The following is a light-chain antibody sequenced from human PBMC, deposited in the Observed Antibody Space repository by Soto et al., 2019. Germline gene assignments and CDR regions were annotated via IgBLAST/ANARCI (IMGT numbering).Light chain of an antibody. CDR1: EGLVYSDGNTY. CDR2: KVS. CDR3: MQGARWPYT. Sequence: DAVMTQSPLSLPVTLGQPASISCRSTEGLVYSDGNTYLNWFHQRPGQSPRRLIYKVSYRDSGVTDRFTGSGSGTDFTLKISRVEAEDVRLYDFMQGARWPYTFGPGTRREIK. V-gene: IGKV2-30*01. J-gene: IGKJ2*01.